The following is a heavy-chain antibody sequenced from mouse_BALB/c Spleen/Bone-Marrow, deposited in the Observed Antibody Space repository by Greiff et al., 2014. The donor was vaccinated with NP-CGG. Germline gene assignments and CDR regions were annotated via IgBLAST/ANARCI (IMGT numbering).Heavy chain of an antibody. V-gene: IGHV7-3*02. CDR1: GFTFTDYY. CDR2: IRNKANGYTT. CDR3: AREGVYYGNPYWYFDV. J-gene: IGHJ1*01. D-gene: IGHD2-1*01. Sequence: EVKLVESGGGLVQPGGSLRLSCATSGFTFTDYYMSWVRQPPGKALEWLGFIRNKANGYTTEDSASVKGRFTISRDNSQSILYLQMNTLRAEDSATYYCAREGVYYGNPYWYFDVWGAGTTVTVSS.